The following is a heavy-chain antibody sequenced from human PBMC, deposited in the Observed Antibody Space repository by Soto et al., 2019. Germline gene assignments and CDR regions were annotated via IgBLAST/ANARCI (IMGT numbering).Heavy chain of an antibody. V-gene: IGHV4-59*08. J-gene: IGHJ6*03. CDR3: ARHNDIVVVPAAIYYMDV. Sequence: PSETLSLTCTVSGGSISSYYWSWIRQPPGKGLEWIGYIYYSGSTNYNPSLKSRVTISVDTSKNQFSLKLSSVTAADTAVYYCARHNDIVVVPAAIYYMDVWGKGTTVTVSS. D-gene: IGHD2-2*01. CDR1: GGSISSYY. CDR2: IYYSGST.